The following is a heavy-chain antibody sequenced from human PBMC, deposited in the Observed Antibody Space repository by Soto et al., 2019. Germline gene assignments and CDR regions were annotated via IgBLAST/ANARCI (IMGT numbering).Heavy chain of an antibody. CDR2: INAGNGNT. J-gene: IGHJ6*02. CDR1: GYTFTSYA. Sequence: ASVKVSCKASGYTFTSYAMHWVRQAPGQRLEWMGWINAGNGNTKYSQKFQGRVTITRDTSASTAYMELSSLRSEDTAVYYCARGGVEGVHYYYYYGMDVWGQGTTVTVSS. CDR3: ARGGVEGVHYYYYYGMDV. D-gene: IGHD1-1*01. V-gene: IGHV1-3*01.